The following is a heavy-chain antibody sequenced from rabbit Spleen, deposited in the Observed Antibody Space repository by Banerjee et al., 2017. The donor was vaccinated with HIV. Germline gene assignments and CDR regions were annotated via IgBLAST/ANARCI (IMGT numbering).Heavy chain of an antibody. V-gene: IGHV1S40*01. J-gene: IGHJ4*01. CDR3: ARGGGL. Sequence: QSLEESGGALVKPGASLTLTCTASGFSFNSGYDMCWVRQAPGKGLEWIGYIDPVFGSAYYASWVNGRFSISRENTQNTVSLQLNSLTAADTATYFCARGGGLWGQGTLVTVS. CDR2: IDPVFGSA. CDR1: GFSFNSGYD.